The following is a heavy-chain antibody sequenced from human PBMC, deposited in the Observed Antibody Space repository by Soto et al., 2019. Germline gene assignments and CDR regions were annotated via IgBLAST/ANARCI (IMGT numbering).Heavy chain of an antibody. CDR2: ISYDGSNK. Sequence: GGSLRLSCAASGFTFSSYGMHWVRQAPGKGLEWVAVISYDGSNKYYADSVKGRFTISRDNSKNTLYLQMNSLRAEDTAVYYCANGDIVVVVAATTDAFDIWGQGTMVTVSS. J-gene: IGHJ3*02. V-gene: IGHV3-30*18. CDR1: GFTFSSYG. CDR3: ANGDIVVVVAATTDAFDI. D-gene: IGHD2-15*01.